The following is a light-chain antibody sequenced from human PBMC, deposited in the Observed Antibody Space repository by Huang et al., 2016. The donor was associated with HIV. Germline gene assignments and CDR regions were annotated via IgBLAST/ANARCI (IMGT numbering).Light chain of an antibody. CDR2: AAS. CDR1: QGISSH. J-gene: IGKJ3*01. Sequence: AIQLTQSPSSLSASVGDRVTITCRASQGISSHLAWYQQSPGKAPKLLIYAASSSESGVPSRFSGSGSWTDFTLTINNLQPEDFATYYCLQLYDYPGTFGPGTNVDV. CDR3: LQLYDYPGT. V-gene: IGKV1D-13*01.